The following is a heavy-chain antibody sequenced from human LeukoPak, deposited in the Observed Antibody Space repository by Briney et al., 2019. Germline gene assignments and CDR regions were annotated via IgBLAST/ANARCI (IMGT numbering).Heavy chain of an antibody. Sequence: GGSLRLSCAVSGFSFSSYSMSWVRQAPGKGLEWVSYICSSSSYIYYVDPVKGRFTISRDNDKNSLYLQMTRLRAEDTAVYYCARGLYYGSGSYYNVPYYYGMDVWGQGTTVTVSS. V-gene: IGHV3-21*01. D-gene: IGHD3-10*01. CDR2: ICSSSSYI. CDR1: GFSFSSYS. CDR3: ARGLYYGSGSYYNVPYYYGMDV. J-gene: IGHJ6*02.